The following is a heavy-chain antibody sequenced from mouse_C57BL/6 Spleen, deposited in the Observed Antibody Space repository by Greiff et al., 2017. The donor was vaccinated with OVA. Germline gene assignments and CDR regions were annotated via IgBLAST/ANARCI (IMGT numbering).Heavy chain of an antibody. CDR2: INPGSGGP. Sequence: VQLQQSGAELVRPGTSVKVSCKASGYAFTNYLIAWVKQRPGQGLEWIGVINPGSGGPNYDEKFKGKATLTADNSSSTAYMQLSSLTSEDTAVYFCAARGGWFAYWGQGTLVTVSA. V-gene: IGHV1-54*01. CDR1: GYAFTNYL. J-gene: IGHJ3*01. CDR3: AARGGWFAY.